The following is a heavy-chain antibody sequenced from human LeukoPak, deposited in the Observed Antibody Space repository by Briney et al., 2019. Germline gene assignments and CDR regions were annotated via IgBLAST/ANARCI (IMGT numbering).Heavy chain of an antibody. CDR1: GFTFDDNA. CDR2: ISWNSGSI. J-gene: IGHJ4*02. CDR3: AKDIGMDYYDSSGYSNYFDY. Sequence: GGSLRLSCAASGFTFDDNAMHWVRQAPGKGPEWVSGISWNSGSIGYADSVKGRFTISRDNAKNSLYLQMNSLRAEDTALYYCAKDIGMDYYDSSGYSNYFDYWGQGTLVTVSS. D-gene: IGHD3-22*01. V-gene: IGHV3-9*01.